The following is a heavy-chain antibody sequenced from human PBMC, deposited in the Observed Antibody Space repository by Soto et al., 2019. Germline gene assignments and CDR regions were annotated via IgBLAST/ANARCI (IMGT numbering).Heavy chain of an antibody. J-gene: IGHJ4*02. CDR1: VFTFSSYW. D-gene: IGHD6-19*01. CDR2: VNQDGSQS. CDR3: VRDGSRGWHFES. Sequence: VGSLRLSCESSVFTFSSYWMSCIRHSPGKWLEWVANVNQDGSQSYLVDSVQGRFFMSRDNAKNSLFLQMNSLRAEDTAVYYCVRDGSRGWHFESWGQGTLVNVS. V-gene: IGHV3-7*01.